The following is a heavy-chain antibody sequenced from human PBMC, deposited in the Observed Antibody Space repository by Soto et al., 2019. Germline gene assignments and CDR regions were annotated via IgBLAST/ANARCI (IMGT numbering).Heavy chain of an antibody. V-gene: IGHV3-23*01. D-gene: IGHD3-10*01. CDR3: AKQRAGFGSGSDTYYFDY. J-gene: IGHJ4*02. CDR2: ISGSGGTT. Sequence: EVQLLESGGGLVRPGGSLRISCIGSGFTFSSNAMSWVRQAPGKGLEWVSAISGSGGTTYYADSVKGRFAVSRDNSNNTLYLQMNSLRAEDTAVYYCAKQRAGFGSGSDTYYFDYWGQGTLVTVSS. CDR1: GFTFSSNA.